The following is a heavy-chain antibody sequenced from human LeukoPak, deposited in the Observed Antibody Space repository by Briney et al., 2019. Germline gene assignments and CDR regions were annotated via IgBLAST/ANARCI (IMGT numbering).Heavy chain of an antibody. V-gene: IGHV4-39*07. J-gene: IGHJ5*02. Sequence: PSETLSLTCTVSGGSISSSSYYWGWIRQPPGKGLEWIGVVYFSGVTYYSSSLGSRVTISVDTSNNQFSLNLNSVTAADTAVYYCARYEEGDLDPWGQGTLVTVSS. CDR2: VYFSGVT. CDR1: GGSISSSSYY. CDR3: ARYEEGDLDP. D-gene: IGHD3-10*01.